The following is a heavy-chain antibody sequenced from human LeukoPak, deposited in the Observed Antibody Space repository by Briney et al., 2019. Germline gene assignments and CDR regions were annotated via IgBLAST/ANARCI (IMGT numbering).Heavy chain of an antibody. J-gene: IGHJ4*02. CDR1: GFTFSDHY. CDR2: ITSSSGYT. D-gene: IGHD3-9*01. Sequence: GGSLRLSCAASGFTFSDHYMAWIRRAPGKGLEWVSYITSSSGYTNYADSVKGRFTISRDNAKNSLYLQMNSLRAEDTAVYYCARASYDILTGYFDCWGQGTLVTVSS. CDR3: ARASYDILTGYFDC. V-gene: IGHV3-11*05.